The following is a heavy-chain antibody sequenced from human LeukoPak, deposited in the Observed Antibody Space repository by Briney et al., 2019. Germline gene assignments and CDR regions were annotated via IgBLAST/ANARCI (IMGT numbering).Heavy chain of an antibody. J-gene: IGHJ4*02. V-gene: IGHV4-31*03. D-gene: IGHD2-2*01. CDR2: IYYSGIT. CDR3: ARDGDCSSDSCYFDY. Sequence: NPSETLSLTCTVSGGSISSSAYYWSWIRQHPGKGLEWIGYIYYSGITYYNPSLKSRVTISVDTSKNQFSLNLSSVTAADTAVYYCARDGDCSSDSCYFDYWGQGILVTVSS. CDR1: GGSISSSAYY.